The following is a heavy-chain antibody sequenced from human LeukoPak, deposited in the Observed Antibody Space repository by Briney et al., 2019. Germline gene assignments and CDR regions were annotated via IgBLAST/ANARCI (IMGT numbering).Heavy chain of an antibody. J-gene: IGHJ4*02. CDR2: ITAGGDST. V-gene: IGHV3-23*01. CDR3: AKDWVAAADY. D-gene: IGHD6-13*01. CDR1: GFTFINFA. Sequence: GGSLRLSCAVSGFTFINFAMSWVRQAPGKGLECVSAITAGGDSTFSADSVKGRFINSRDNSKNTLYLQMNSLRAEDTAVYYCAKDWVAAADYWGQGTLVTVSS.